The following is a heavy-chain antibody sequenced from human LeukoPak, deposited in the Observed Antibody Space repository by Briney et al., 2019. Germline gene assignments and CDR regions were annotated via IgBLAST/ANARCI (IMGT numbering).Heavy chain of an antibody. CDR2: ISYDGSNK. J-gene: IGHJ4*02. D-gene: IGHD3-22*01. Sequence: PGGSLRLSCAASGFTFSSYGMHWVRQPPGKGLEGVAVISYDGSNKYYADSVKGRFTISRDNSKNTLYLQMNSLRAEDTAVYYCAKDRGYYDSSGYWEVWGQGTLVTVSS. CDR1: GFTFSSYG. CDR3: AKDRGYYDSSGYWEV. V-gene: IGHV3-30*18.